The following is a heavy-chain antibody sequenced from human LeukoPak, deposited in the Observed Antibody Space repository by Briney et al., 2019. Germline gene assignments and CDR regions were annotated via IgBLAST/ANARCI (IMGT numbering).Heavy chain of an antibody. CDR1: GFTFSSYA. CDR2: ISGSGGST. J-gene: IGHJ4*02. D-gene: IGHD3-3*01. V-gene: IGHV3-23*01. Sequence: GGSLRLSCAASGFTFSSYAMSWVRQAPGKGLEWVSAISGSGGSTYYADSVKGRFTISRDNSKNTLYLQMNSLRAEDAAVYYCAKGLYYDKYYFDYWGQGTLVTVSS. CDR3: AKGLYYDKYYFDY.